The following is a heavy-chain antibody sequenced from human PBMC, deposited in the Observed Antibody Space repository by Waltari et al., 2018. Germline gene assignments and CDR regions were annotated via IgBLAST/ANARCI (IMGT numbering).Heavy chain of an antibody. CDR2: FDPEDGET. CDR1: GGTFSSYA. V-gene: IGHV1-24*01. Sequence: QVQLVQSGAEVKKPGSSVKVSCKASGGTFSSYAISWVRQAPGKGLEWMGGFDPEDGETIYAQKFQGRVTMTEDTSTDTAYMELSSLRSEDTAVYYCATSFRGLLLQHFDYWGQGTLVTVSS. D-gene: IGHD2-15*01. J-gene: IGHJ4*02. CDR3: ATSFRGLLLQHFDY.